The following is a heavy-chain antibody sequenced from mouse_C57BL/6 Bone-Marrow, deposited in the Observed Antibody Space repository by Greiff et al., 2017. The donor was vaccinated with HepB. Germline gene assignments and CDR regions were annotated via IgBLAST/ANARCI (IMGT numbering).Heavy chain of an antibody. CDR1: GFNFKNTY. Sequence: VQLQQPVAELVRPGASVKLSCTASGFNFKNTYMHWVKQRPEQGLEWIGRIDPANGNTKYAPKFQGKATITADTSSNTAYLQLSSLTSEDTALYYCASPYSYGRSSFAYWGQGTLVTVSA. CDR3: ASPYSYGRSSFAY. CDR2: IDPANGNT. J-gene: IGHJ3*01. V-gene: IGHV14-3*01. D-gene: IGHD1-1*01.